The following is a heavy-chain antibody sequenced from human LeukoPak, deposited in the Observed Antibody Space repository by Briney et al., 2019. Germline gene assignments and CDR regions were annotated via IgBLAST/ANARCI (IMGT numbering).Heavy chain of an antibody. D-gene: IGHD3-10*02. CDR3: AELGITMIGGV. J-gene: IGHJ6*04. CDR1: GFTFRSYG. CDR2: ISSSGSTI. Sequence: PGGSLRLSCAASGFTFRSYGMHWVRQAPGKGLEWVSYISSSGSTIYYADSVKGRFTIFRDNAKNSLYLQMNSLRAEDTAVYYCAELGITMIGGVWGKGTTVTISS. V-gene: IGHV3-48*03.